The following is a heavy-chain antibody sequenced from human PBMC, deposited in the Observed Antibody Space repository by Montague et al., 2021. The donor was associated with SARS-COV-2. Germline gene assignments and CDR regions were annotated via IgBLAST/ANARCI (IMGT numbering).Heavy chain of an antibody. CDR2: IDWDDDK. V-gene: IGHV2-70*01. D-gene: IGHD3-9*01. CDR3: ARIRDYDILTGSYSGFDY. J-gene: IGHJ4*02. Sequence: PALVKPTQTLTLTCTLSGFSLSTSGMCVSWIRQPPGKALEWLALIDWDDDKYYSTSLKTRLTISKDTSKNQVVLTMTNMDPVDTATYYCARIRDYDILTGSYSGFDYWAREPWSPSPQ. CDR1: GFSLSTSGMC.